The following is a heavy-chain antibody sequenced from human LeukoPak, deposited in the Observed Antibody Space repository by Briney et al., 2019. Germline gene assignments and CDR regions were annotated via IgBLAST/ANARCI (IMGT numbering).Heavy chain of an antibody. CDR3: ARSSRNIVVVTAIYYYYYYMDV. J-gene: IGHJ6*03. CDR1: GGSFSGYY. CDR2: INHSGST. V-gene: IGHV4-34*01. D-gene: IGHD2-21*02. Sequence: PSETLSLTCAVYGGSFSGYYWSWIRQPPGKGLEWIGEINHSGSTNYNPYLKSRVTISVDTSKNQFSLKLSSVTAADTAVYYCARSSRNIVVVTAIYYYYYYMDVWGKGTTVTVSS.